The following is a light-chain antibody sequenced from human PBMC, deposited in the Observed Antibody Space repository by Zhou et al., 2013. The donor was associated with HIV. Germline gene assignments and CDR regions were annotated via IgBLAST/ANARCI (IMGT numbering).Light chain of an antibody. J-gene: IGLJ1*01. CDR1: KNNIGAGYV. CDR2: DDN. Sequence: QSVLTQPPSVAGAPGQKVTISCAGNKNNIGAGYVVHWYQQLPGTAPKLLIYDDNNRPSGVPDRFSGSKSGTSASLAITGLQAEDEADYYCQSFDNGLNGYVFGGGTKVTVL. V-gene: IGLV1-40*01. CDR3: QSFDNGLNGYV.